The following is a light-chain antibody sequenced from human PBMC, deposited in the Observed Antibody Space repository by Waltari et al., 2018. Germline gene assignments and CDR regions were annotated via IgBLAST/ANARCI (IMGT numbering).Light chain of an antibody. CDR1: QSIARN. CDR3: QQYNNWRT. J-gene: IGKJ2*01. Sequence: EVLMTQSPPTLSVSPGERATLSCRASQSIARNLAWYQQKPGQAPRLLIYGASTRATDVPDRFSGSGSGTEFTLTISSLQSEDFAVYYCQQYNNWRTFGQGTKLEI. V-gene: IGKV3-15*01. CDR2: GAS.